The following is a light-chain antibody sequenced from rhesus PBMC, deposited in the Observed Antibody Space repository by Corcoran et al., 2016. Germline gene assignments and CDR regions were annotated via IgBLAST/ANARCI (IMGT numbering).Light chain of an antibody. CDR1: SSDIGGSYY. J-gene: IGLJ1*01. Sequence: QSAPTQPPSVSGSPGQSVTISCTGTSSDIGGSYYVSWYQQHPGKAPKLIIYGVSNRPSGVSHRFSGAKSGNTASLTISGLQAEDEADYFCCSYTTSSTYIFGSGTRLTVL. CDR3: CSYTTSSTYI. CDR2: GVS. V-gene: IGLV2S7*01.